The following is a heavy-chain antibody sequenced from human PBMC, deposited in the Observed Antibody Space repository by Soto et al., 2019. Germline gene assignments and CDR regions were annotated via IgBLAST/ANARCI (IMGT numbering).Heavy chain of an antibody. V-gene: IGHV3-30*04. CDR2: ISRDGSNK. CDR3: ARSRNSAVADSFDF. D-gene: IGHD3-10*01. J-gene: IGHJ4*02. Sequence: QVQVVESGGGVVQPGRSLRLSCAASGFTFSRYAIHWVRQAPGKGLEWVAVISRDGSNKYYVDSVKGRFTISRDNSKKTLYLQMNNLRDEDTAVYYCARSRNSAVADSFDFWGQGTLVTVSS. CDR1: GFTFSRYA.